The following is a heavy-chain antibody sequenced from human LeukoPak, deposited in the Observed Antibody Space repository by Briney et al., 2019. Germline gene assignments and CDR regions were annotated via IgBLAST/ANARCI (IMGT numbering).Heavy chain of an antibody. V-gene: IGHV5-51*01. Sequence: KGGESLKISCKGSGYSFTSYWIGWVRQMPGKGLEWMGIIYPGDSDTRYSPSFQGQVTISADKSISTAYLQWSSLKASDTAMYYCARAPAAGIGVPGGGFDYWGQGTLVTVSS. J-gene: IGHJ4*02. CDR3: ARAPAAGIGVPGGGFDY. D-gene: IGHD6-13*01. CDR1: GYSFTSYW. CDR2: IYPGDSDT.